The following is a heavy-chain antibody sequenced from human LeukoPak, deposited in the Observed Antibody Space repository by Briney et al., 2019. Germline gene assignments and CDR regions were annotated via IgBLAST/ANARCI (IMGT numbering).Heavy chain of an antibody. D-gene: IGHD6-19*01. CDR2: VIPIFGTA. V-gene: IGHV1-69*05. CDR3: ALSYRRGSGWFDP. Sequence: SVKVSCKASGGTFSSYAISWVRQAPGQGLEWMGGVIPIFGTANYAQKFQGRVTITTDESTSTAYMELSSLRSEDTAVYYCALSYRRGSGWFDPWGQGTLVTVSS. CDR1: GGTFSSYA. J-gene: IGHJ5*02.